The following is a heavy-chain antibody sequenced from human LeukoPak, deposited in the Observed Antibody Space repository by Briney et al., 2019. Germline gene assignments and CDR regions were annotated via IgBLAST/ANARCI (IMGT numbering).Heavy chain of an antibody. CDR2: IKEDGSEK. J-gene: IGHJ4*02. Sequence: SGGSLRLSCPASGFTFSSYWMTWVRQAPGKGLEWVANIKEDGSEKHYGDSVKGRFTISRDNAKNSLYLQMSSLRAEDTAVYYCAKDHGSSAIDYWGQGTLVTVSS. CDR3: AKDHGSSAIDY. V-gene: IGHV3-7*01. CDR1: GFTFSSYW. D-gene: IGHD6-6*01.